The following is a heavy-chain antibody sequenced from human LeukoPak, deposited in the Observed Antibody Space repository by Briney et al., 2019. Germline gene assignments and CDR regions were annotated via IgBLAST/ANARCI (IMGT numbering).Heavy chain of an antibody. V-gene: IGHV3-66*01. CDR1: GFTVSRNY. D-gene: IGHD5-24*01. J-gene: IGHJ4*02. CDR3: ARGRRRDGYNYDY. CDR2: IYSGGST. Sequence: GGSLRLSCAASGFTVSRNYMSWVRQAPGKGLEWVSVIYSGGSTYYADSVKGRFTISRDNSKNTLYLQMNSLRAEDTAVYYCARGRRRDGYNYDYWGQGTLVTVSS.